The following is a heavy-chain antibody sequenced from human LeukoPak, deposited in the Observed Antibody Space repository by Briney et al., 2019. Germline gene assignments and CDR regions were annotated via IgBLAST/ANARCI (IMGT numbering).Heavy chain of an antibody. V-gene: IGHV4-34*01. CDR2: INHSGST. CDR3: ARVVFGILTGYYIIDY. Sequence: KPSETLSLTCADYGGSFSGYYWSWIRQPPGKGLEWIGEINHSGSTNYNPSLKSRVTISVDTSKNQFSLKLSSVTAADTAVYYCARVVFGILTGYYIIDYWGQGTLVTVSS. D-gene: IGHD3-9*01. CDR1: GGSFSGYY. J-gene: IGHJ4*02.